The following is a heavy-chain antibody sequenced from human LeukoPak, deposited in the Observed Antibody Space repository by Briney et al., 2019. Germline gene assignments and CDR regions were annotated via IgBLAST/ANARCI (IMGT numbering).Heavy chain of an antibody. CDR2: INPRGST. Sequence: SETLSLTCAVYGGFFSDYYWSWIRQPPGKGLEWIGEINPRGSTNYSPSLKSRVTISVDTSKKQSSLKLSSVAAADTAVYFCARVGYRYVINDWSRTGLGAYPTKYYYHMDVWDKGTTVTVSS. D-gene: IGHD5-18*01. V-gene: IGHV4-34*01. CDR1: GGFFSDYY. J-gene: IGHJ6*03. CDR3: ARVGYRYVINDWSRTGLGAYPTKYYYHMDV.